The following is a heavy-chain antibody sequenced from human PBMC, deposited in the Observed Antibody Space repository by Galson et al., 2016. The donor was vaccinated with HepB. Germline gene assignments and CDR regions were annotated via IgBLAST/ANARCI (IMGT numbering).Heavy chain of an antibody. D-gene: IGHD1-14*01. CDR2: IKPSGGNT. CDR3: ARELDHSLYFDY. CDR1: GYTFNTYS. V-gene: IGHV1-46*02. J-gene: IGHJ4*02. Sequence: SVKVSCKASGYTFNTYSMHWVRQAPGQGLEWMGIIKPSGGNTIYAQKFQDRITMTRDTSTSTVYMELISLRSEDTAVYCCARELDHSLYFDYWGQGTLLTVSS.